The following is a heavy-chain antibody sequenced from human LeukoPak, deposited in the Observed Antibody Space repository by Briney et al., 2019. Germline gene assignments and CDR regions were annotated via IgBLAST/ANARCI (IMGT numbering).Heavy chain of an antibody. CDR3: ARELTTGIGYYYMDV. V-gene: IGHV3-20*04. Sequence: GXSLRLSCAASGFTFDDYGMSWDRQAPGKGLEWVSGTNWNAGSTVYADSVKGRFTISRDNAKKSLYLQMNSLRAEDTALYYCARELTTGIGYYYMDVWGKGTTVTVSS. J-gene: IGHJ6*03. D-gene: IGHD2-21*02. CDR1: GFTFDDYG. CDR2: TNWNAGST.